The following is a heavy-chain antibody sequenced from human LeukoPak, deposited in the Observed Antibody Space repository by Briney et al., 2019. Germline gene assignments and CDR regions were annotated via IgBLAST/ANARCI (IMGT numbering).Heavy chain of an antibody. J-gene: IGHJ5*02. CDR3: ARGPHCSGGSCYSNNWFDP. V-gene: IGHV1-2*02. D-gene: IGHD2-15*01. CDR1: GYTFTGYF. CDR2: INPNSGGT. Sequence: ASVKVSCKASGYTFTGYFMHWVRQAPGQGLEWMGWINPNSGGTNYAQKFQGRVTMTRDTSISTAYMELSRLRSDDTAVYYCARGPHCSGGSCYSNNWFDPWGQGTPVTVSS.